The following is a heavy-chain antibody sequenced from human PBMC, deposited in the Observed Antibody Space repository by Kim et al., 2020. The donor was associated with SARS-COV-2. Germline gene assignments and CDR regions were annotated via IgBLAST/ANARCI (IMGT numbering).Heavy chain of an antibody. CDR3: ARVITPVTYGMDV. Sequence: YVDAVKGRFTVRRDNAKTALYLQMNSRSAEDPAVDYCARVITPVTYGMDVWGQGTTVTVSS. D-gene: IGHD2-21*02. J-gene: IGHJ6*02. V-gene: IGHV3-7*03.